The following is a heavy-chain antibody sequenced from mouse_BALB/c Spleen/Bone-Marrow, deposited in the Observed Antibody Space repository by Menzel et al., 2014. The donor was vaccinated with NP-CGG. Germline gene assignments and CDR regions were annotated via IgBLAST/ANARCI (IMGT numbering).Heavy chain of an antibody. CDR3: ARGTARAMMDY. Sequence: VKLMESGTELVKPGASVKLSCKASGYTFTSYCIHWVKQGPGQGLEWIGEIHPSNGRTNYSEKFKTKATLTVDKSSSTAHMQLSSLTSEDSAVYYCARGTARAMMDYWGQGTSVTVSS. D-gene: IGHD3-2*01. J-gene: IGHJ4*01. V-gene: IGHV1S81*02. CDR1: GYTFTSYC. CDR2: IHPSNGRT.